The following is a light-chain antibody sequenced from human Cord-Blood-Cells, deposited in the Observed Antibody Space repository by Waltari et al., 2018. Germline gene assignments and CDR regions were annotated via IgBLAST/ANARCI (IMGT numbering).Light chain of an antibody. CDR3: QQRSNWPT. CDR1: QSVSSY. CDR2: DAS. V-gene: IGKV3-11*01. Sequence: EIVLTQSPATLSLSPGERATLSCRASQSVSSYLAWYQQKPGQAPRLHIYDASNRATGIPARFSGSGSGTDFTLTNSSLEPEDFAVYYCQQRSNWPTFGGGTKVEIK. J-gene: IGKJ4*01.